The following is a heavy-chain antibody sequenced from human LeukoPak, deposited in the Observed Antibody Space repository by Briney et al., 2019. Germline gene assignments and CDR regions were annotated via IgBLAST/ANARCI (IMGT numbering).Heavy chain of an antibody. Sequence: ASQTLSLTCDISGDSVSSNSAAWNWIRQSPLRGLEWLGRTYYRSKWYNDYAVSVKSRITINPDTSKNQFSLQLNSVTPEDTAVYYCTRGAPVGSSREFDYWGQGTLVTVSS. J-gene: IGHJ4*02. CDR2: TYYRSKWYN. V-gene: IGHV6-1*01. CDR3: TRGAPVGSSREFDY. D-gene: IGHD5-24*01. CDR1: GDSVSSNSAA.